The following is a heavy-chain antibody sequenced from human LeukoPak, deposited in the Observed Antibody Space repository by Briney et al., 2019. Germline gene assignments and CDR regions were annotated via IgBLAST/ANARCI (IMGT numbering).Heavy chain of an antibody. CDR3: AKDQYYYDTSGYPIY. CDR1: EFTFSSFG. J-gene: IGHJ4*02. Sequence: GGSLRLSCAASEFTFSSFGMHWVRQAPGKRLEWVAFIRYDGNNKYYAGSVRGRFTISRDNSKNTLYLEMNSLRAEDTAVYYCAKDQYYYDTSGYPIYWGQGTLVTASS. V-gene: IGHV3-30*02. CDR2: IRYDGNNK. D-gene: IGHD3-22*01.